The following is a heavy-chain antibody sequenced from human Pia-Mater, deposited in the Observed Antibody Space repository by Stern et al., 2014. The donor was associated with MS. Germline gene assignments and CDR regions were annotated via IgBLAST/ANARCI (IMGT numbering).Heavy chain of an antibody. CDR2: INFNAAET. CDR1: GFTFNNAW. Sequence: EVQLVPSGGGLVKPGGSLRLSCEVSGFTFNNAWMSWVRQAPGKGLEWISRINFNAAETENAAPVKGRFIISRDDSKTQLFLQMNGLITEDTAVYFCGADVSYQGSGEIDFWGQGTLVTVSS. V-gene: IGHV3-15*01. J-gene: IGHJ4*02. CDR3: GADVSYQGSGEIDF. D-gene: IGHD3-10*01.